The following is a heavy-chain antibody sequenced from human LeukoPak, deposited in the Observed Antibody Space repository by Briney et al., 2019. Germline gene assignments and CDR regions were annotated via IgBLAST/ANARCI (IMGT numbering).Heavy chain of an antibody. J-gene: IGHJ4*02. D-gene: IGHD1-26*01. CDR1: GGSISSSSYY. CDR3: ARPYRGAFDY. Sequence: SETLSLTCTVSGGSISSSSYYWGWIRQPPGKGLEWIGSIYYSGSTYYNPSLKSRVTISVDTSKNQFSLELSSVTAADTAVYYCARPYRGAFDYWGQGTLVTVSS. V-gene: IGHV4-39*01. CDR2: IYYSGST.